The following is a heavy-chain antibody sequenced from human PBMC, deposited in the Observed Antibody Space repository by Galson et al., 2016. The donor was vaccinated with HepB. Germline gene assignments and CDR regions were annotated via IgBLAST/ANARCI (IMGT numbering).Heavy chain of an antibody. V-gene: IGHV5-10-1*01. Sequence: QSGAEVKKPGESLKISCQGSGYILNDYWIGWVRQMPGKGLEWMGRIHPRDSHTSYSLSFRGHVTFSIEKSLNTAFLQWTNLEASDSGTYFCARGIVGDGIDYWGQGTLVTVSP. D-gene: IGHD3-16*01. CDR3: ARGIVGDGIDY. CDR1: GYILNDYW. CDR2: IHPRDSHT. J-gene: IGHJ4*02.